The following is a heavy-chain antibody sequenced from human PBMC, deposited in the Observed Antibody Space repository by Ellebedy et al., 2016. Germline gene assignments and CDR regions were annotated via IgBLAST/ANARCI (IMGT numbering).Heavy chain of an antibody. CDR3: AREGGFWSGYHYFDY. V-gene: IGHV4-59*12. CDR2: IYYSGST. D-gene: IGHD3-3*01. Sequence: SETLSLTCAVYGGSFSGYYWSWIRQPPGKGLEWIGYIYYSGSTNYNPSLKSRVTISVDTSKNQFSLKLSSVTAADTAVYYCAREGGFWSGYHYFDYWGQGTLVTVSS. J-gene: IGHJ4*02. CDR1: GGSFSGYY.